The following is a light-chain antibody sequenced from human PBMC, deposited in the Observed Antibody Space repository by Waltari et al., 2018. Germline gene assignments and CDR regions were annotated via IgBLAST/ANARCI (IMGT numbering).Light chain of an antibody. CDR3: ETGGHGTWV. CDR1: SGDRGHV. CDR2: GNSDGSH. J-gene: IGLJ3*02. V-gene: IGLV4-69*01. Sequence: LAVTQSPSVSAALGPPLQNTCAPRSGDRGHVDAGLHQHPEKGPGYLRKGNSDGSHSKGDEIPDRFSGSSSGAERYLTISNFQSEAEADYYCETGGHGTWVFGGGTRLTVL.